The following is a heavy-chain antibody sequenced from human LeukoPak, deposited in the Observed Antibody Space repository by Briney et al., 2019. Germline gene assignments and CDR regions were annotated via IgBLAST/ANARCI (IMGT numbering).Heavy chain of an antibody. CDR1: GYTFTSYG. CDR2: ISAYNGST. D-gene: IGHD2-2*01. V-gene: IGHV1-18*01. Sequence: ASVKVSCKASGYTFTSYGITWVRQAPGQGLECMGWISAYNGSTNYAQKLQGRVTMTTDTSTSTGYMELRSLRSDDTAVYYCARGCSSTSCYLNWFDPWGQGTLVTVSS. J-gene: IGHJ5*02. CDR3: ARGCSSTSCYLNWFDP.